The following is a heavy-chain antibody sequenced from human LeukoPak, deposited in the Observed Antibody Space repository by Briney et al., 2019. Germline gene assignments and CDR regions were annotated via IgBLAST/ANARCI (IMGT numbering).Heavy chain of an antibody. J-gene: IGHJ2*01. Sequence: SQTLSLTCAVSGGSISSGGYSWSWIRQPPGKGLEWIGYIYHSGSTYYNPSLKSRVTISVDTSKNQFSLKLSSVTAADTAVYYCASAYGDYVRWYFDLWGRGTLVTVSS. CDR3: ASAYGDYVRWYFDL. D-gene: IGHD4-17*01. CDR1: GGSISSGGYS. V-gene: IGHV4-30-2*01. CDR2: IYHSGST.